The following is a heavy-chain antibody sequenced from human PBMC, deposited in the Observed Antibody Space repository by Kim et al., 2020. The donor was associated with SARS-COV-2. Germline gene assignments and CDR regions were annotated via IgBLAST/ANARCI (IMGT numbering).Heavy chain of an antibody. J-gene: IGHJ5*02. D-gene: IGHD6-19*01. Sequence: SETLSLTCTVSGGSISSYYWSWIRQPAGKGLEWIGRIYTSGSTNYNPSLKSRVTMSVDTSKNQFSLKLSSVTAADTAVYYCAIDSSGWWDNWFDPWGQGTLVTVSS. CDR2: IYTSGST. CDR1: GGSISSYY. V-gene: IGHV4-4*07. CDR3: AIDSSGWWDNWFDP.